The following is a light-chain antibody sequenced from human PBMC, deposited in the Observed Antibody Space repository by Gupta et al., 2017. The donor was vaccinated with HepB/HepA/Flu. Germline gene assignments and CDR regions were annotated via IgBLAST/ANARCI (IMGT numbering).Light chain of an antibody. V-gene: IGKV3-11*02. CDR2: DES. CDR3: PLCTSWALT. J-gene: IGKJ4*01. Sequence: EIVLTQSPVTLSLSPGERATLSCRASQSVSRYLAWYQQKPGQPPSLLGVDESNSSTGVPAKPSDSGSGSDFTLNMRSIVVKAFPVSLSPLCTSWALTSG. CDR1: QSVSRY.